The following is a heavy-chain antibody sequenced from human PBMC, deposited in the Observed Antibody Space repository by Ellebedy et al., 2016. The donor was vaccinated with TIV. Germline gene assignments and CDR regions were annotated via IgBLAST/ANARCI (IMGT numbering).Heavy chain of an antibody. CDR2: INAGNGNT. Sequence: ASVKVSCKASGYTFTSYAMHWVRQAPGQRLEWMGWINAGNGNTKYSQKFQGRVTITRDTSASTAYMELSRLRSDDTAVYYCARDPCSSTSCPWSDPWGQGTLVTVSS. CDR1: GYTFTSYA. CDR3: ARDPCSSTSCPWSDP. J-gene: IGHJ5*02. V-gene: IGHV1-3*01. D-gene: IGHD2-2*01.